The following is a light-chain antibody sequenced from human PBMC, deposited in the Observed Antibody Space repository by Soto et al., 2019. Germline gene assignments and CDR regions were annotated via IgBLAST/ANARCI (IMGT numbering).Light chain of an antibody. V-gene: IGLV2-18*02. Sequence: QSALTQPPSVSGSPGQSVTISCTGTNSDIGHAARVSWYQQYPGTAPKLMIYEVNNRPSGVPDRFSGSKSGNTASLTISGLQPEDEADYYGTSTKSTKYFVILFGGGTKLTVL. J-gene: IGLJ2*01. CDR1: NSDIGHAAR. CDR3: TSTKSTKYFVIL. CDR2: EVN.